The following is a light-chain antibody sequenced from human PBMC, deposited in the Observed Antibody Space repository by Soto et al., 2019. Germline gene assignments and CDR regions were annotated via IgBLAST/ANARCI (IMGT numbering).Light chain of an antibody. CDR2: GNS. Sequence: QLVLTQPPSVSGAPGQRVTISCTGSSSNIGAGYDVHWYQQLPGTAPKLLIYGNSNRPSGVPDRFSGSKSGNTASLTVSGLQAEDEADYYCSSYAGDSNPYVFGTGTQLTVL. CDR1: SSNIGAGYD. V-gene: IGLV1-40*01. CDR3: SSYAGDSNPYV. J-gene: IGLJ1*01.